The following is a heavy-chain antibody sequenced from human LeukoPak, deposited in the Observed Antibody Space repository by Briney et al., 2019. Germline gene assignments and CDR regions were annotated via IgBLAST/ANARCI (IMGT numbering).Heavy chain of an antibody. V-gene: IGHV3-23*01. CDR1: GFTLSSYA. Sequence: GGSLRLSCAASGFTLSSYAMSWVRQAPGKGLEWVSAISGSGGSTYYADSVKGRFTISRDNSKNTLDLQMNSLRTDDTAVYYCARGDKAVAFDWFDPWGQGTLVSVS. D-gene: IGHD6-19*01. J-gene: IGHJ5*02. CDR2: ISGSGGST. CDR3: ARGDKAVAFDWFDP.